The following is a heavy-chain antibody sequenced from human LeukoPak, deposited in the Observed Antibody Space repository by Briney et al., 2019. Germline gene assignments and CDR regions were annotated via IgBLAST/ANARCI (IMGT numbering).Heavy chain of an antibody. Sequence: SQTLSLTCTVSGGSISSGDYYWSWIRQPPGRGLEWTGYIYYSGSTCYSPSLKSRVTISVDTSKNQFSLKLSSVTAADTAVYFCAREDARYSSSGFYFDSWGQGTLVTVSS. CDR2: IYYSGST. D-gene: IGHD6-6*01. J-gene: IGHJ4*02. CDR1: GGSISSGDYY. V-gene: IGHV4-30-4*01. CDR3: AREDARYSSSGFYFDS.